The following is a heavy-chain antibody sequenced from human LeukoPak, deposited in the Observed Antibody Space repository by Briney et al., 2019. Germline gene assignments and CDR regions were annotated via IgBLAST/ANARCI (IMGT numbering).Heavy chain of an antibody. CDR3: ARDDSSGYWGY. Sequence: ASVKVACKAYGYTVTSYGISWVRQAPGQGREWMGWISAYNGNTNYAQKLQGRVTMTTDTSTSTAYMELRSLRSDDTAVYYCARDDSSGYWGYWGQGTLVTVSS. J-gene: IGHJ4*02. CDR2: ISAYNGNT. CDR1: GYTVTSYG. D-gene: IGHD3-22*01. V-gene: IGHV1-18*01.